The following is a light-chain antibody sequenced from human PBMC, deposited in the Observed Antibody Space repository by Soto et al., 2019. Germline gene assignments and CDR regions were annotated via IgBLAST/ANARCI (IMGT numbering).Light chain of an antibody. V-gene: IGKV3-11*01. CDR3: QQRSNWPRT. CDR2: DAS. J-gene: IGKJ1*01. CDR1: RSVSSY. Sequence: ESVLAQSPGALSLSPGERATRSCRAIRSVSSYLAWYQQKPGQAPRLLIYDASNRATGIPARFSGSGSGTDFTLTISSLEPEDFAVYYCQQRSNWPRTFGQGTKVDIK.